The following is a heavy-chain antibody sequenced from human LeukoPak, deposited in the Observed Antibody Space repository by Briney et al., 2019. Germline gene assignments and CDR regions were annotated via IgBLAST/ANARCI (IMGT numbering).Heavy chain of an antibody. Sequence: GGSLRLSCAASGFTFSSFGMHWVRQAPGKGLERVAVISYDGINKYYADSVKGRFTISRDNSKNTLSLQMDSLRLEDTALYYCARSFYGSGRRIDYWGQGTLVTVSS. CDR2: ISYDGINK. J-gene: IGHJ4*02. CDR1: GFTFSSFG. D-gene: IGHD3-10*01. CDR3: ARSFYGSGRRIDY. V-gene: IGHV3-30*03.